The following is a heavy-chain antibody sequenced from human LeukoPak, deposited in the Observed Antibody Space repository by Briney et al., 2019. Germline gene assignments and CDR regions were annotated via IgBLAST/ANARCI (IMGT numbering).Heavy chain of an antibody. J-gene: IGHJ4*02. CDR1: GFTFSSYG. CDR2: ISYDGSNK. CDR3: AKVMTTVVTNHITAIDY. V-gene: IGHV3-30*18. D-gene: IGHD4-23*01. Sequence: GGSLRLSCAASGFTFSSYGMHWVRQAPGKGLEWVAVISYDGSNKYYADSVKGRFTISRDNSKNTLYLQMNSLRAEDTAVYYCAKVMTTVVTNHITAIDYWGQGTLVTVSS.